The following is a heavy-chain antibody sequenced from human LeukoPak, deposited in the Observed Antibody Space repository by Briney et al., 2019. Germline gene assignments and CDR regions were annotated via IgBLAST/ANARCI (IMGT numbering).Heavy chain of an antibody. D-gene: IGHD1-26*01. CDR3: AKQHVGATRSHIDY. Sequence: GGSLRLSCAASGFTFSSYAMSWVRQAPGKGLEWVSAISGSGGSTYYADSVKGRFTISRDNSKNTLYLQMNSLRAEDTAVYYCAKQHVGATRSHIDYWGQGTLVTVSS. CDR2: ISGSGGST. CDR1: GFTFSSYA. V-gene: IGHV3-23*01. J-gene: IGHJ4*02.